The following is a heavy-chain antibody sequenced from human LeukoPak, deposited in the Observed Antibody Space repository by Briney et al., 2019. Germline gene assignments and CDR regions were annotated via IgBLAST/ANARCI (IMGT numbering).Heavy chain of an antibody. CDR1: GYTFTGYY. CDR2: IIPIFGTA. Sequence: SVKVSCKASGYTFTGYYMHWVRQAPGQGLEWMGGIIPIFGTANYAQKFQGRVTITTDESTSTAYMELSSLRSEDTAVYYCARNSALDYWGQETLVTVSS. CDR3: ARNSALDY. J-gene: IGHJ4*02. V-gene: IGHV1-69*05. D-gene: IGHD2/OR15-2a*01.